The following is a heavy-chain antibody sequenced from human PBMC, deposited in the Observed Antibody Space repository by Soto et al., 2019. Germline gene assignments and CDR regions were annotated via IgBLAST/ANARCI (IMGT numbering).Heavy chain of an antibody. CDR3: ARDLGYCSGGSCYSYTFYYYYGMDV. J-gene: IGHJ6*02. CDR2: IWYDGSNK. CDR1: GFTFSSYG. Sequence: GGSLRLSCAASGFTFSSYGMHWVRQAPGKGLEWVAVIWYDGSNKYYADSVKGRFTISRDNSKNTLYLQMNSLRAEDTAVYYCARDLGYCSGGSCYSYTFYYYYGMDVWGQGTTVTVSS. V-gene: IGHV3-33*01. D-gene: IGHD2-15*01.